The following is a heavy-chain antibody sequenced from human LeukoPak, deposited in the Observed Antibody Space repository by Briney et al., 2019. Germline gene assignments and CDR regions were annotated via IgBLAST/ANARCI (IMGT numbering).Heavy chain of an antibody. D-gene: IGHD3-16*01. J-gene: IGHJ4*02. Sequence: PGRSLRLSCAASGLTFSSYGMHWVRQAPGKGLEWVSSISSSSSYIYYADSVKGRFTISRDNAKNSLYLQMNSLRAEDTAVYYCARLGAVTGFDYWGQGTLVTVSS. V-gene: IGHV3-21*01. CDR1: GLTFSSYG. CDR2: ISSSSSYI. CDR3: ARLGAVTGFDY.